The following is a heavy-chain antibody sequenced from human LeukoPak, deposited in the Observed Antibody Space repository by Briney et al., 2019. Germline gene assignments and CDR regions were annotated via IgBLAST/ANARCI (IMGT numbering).Heavy chain of an antibody. V-gene: IGHV3-15*01. J-gene: IGHJ4*02. CDR2: IKSKTDGGTT. CDR3: TSRLLWFGE. D-gene: IGHD3-10*01. Sequence: NPGGSLRLSCAASGFTFSSYEMNWVRQAPGKGLEWVGRIKSKTDGGTTAYAAPVKGRFTISRDDSKNTLYLQMNSLKTEDTAVYYYTSRLLWFGEGGQGTLVTVSS. CDR1: GFTFSSYE.